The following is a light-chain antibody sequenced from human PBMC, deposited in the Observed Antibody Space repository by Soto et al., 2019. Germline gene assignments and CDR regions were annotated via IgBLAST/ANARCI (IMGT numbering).Light chain of an antibody. V-gene: IGKV3-15*01. CDR2: SAS. J-gene: IGKJ1*01. CDR3: QQYNNWPPWT. Sequence: EIVMTQSPVTLSVSPGERATLSCRASQSVSSNLAWYQQKPGQAPRLLIYSASTRATGIPARFSGSGSGTEFTLTVSSLKSEDFAVYYCQQYNNWPPWTFGQGTTVEIK. CDR1: QSVSSN.